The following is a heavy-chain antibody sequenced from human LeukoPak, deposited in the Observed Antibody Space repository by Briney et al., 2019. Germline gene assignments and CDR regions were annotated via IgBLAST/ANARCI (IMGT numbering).Heavy chain of an antibody. V-gene: IGHV4-30-2*01. CDR1: GGSISSGGYY. Sequence: SETLSLTCTVSGGSISSGGYYWSWIRQPPGKGLEWIGYKYHSGSTYYNPSLKSRVTISVDRSKNQFSLKLSSVTAADTAVYYCAGSGGDCYNYFDFWGQGTLVTVSS. CDR3: AGSGGDCYNYFDF. J-gene: IGHJ4*02. CDR2: KYHSGST. D-gene: IGHD2-21*02.